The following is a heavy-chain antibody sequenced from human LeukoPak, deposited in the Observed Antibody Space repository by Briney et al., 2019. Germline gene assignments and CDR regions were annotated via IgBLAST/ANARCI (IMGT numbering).Heavy chain of an antibody. J-gene: IGHJ4*02. D-gene: IGHD3-22*01. CDR1: GGSFSGYY. CDR2: INHSGST. Sequence: PSETLSLTCAVYGGSFSGYYWSWIRQPPGKGLEWIGEINHSGSTNYNPSLKSRVTISVDTSKNQFSLKLSSVTAADTAVYYCARGRDYDSSWGQGTQVTVSS. CDR3: ARGRDYDSS. V-gene: IGHV4-34*01.